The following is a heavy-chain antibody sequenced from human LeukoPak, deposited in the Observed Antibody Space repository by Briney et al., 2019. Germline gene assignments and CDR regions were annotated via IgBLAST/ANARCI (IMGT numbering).Heavy chain of an antibody. J-gene: IGHJ4*02. CDR2: IIPIFGTA. CDR3: ARGLLSYGAPSHFDY. Sequence: ASVKLSCKASGGTFSSYAISWVRQAPGQGLEWMGGIIPIFGTANYAQKFQGRVTITADESTSTAYMQLSSLRSEDTAVYYCARGLLSYGAPSHFDYWGQGTLVTVSS. D-gene: IGHD4-17*01. V-gene: IGHV1-69*13. CDR1: GGTFSSYA.